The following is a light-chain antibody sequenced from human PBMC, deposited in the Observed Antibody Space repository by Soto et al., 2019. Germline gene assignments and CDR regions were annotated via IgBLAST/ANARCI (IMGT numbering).Light chain of an antibody. CDR3: NSYTSSSSRPYV. CDR2: EVS. J-gene: IGLJ1*01. V-gene: IGLV2-14*01. Sequence: QSALTQPASVSGSPGQSITISCTGTTNDVGGYNYVSWYQQHPGKAPKLLIFEVSSRPSGVSNRFSGSKSGNTASLTISALQAEDEADYCCNSYTSSSSRPYVFGTVTKLTVL. CDR1: TNDVGGYNY.